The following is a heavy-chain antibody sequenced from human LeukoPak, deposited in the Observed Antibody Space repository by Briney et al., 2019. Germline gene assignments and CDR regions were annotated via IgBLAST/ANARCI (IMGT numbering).Heavy chain of an antibody. CDR1: GYTLTELS. Sequence: ASVKVSCKVSGYTLTELSMHWVRQAPGKGLEWMGGFDPEDGETIYAQKFQGRVTMTEDTSTDTAYMELSSLRSEDTAVYYCATEATYYYDSSGYYYFDYWGQGTLVTVSS. J-gene: IGHJ4*02. CDR3: ATEATYYYDSSGYYYFDY. CDR2: FDPEDGET. V-gene: IGHV1-24*01. D-gene: IGHD3-22*01.